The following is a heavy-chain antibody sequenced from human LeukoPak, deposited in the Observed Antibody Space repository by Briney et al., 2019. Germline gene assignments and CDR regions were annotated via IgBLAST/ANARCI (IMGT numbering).Heavy chain of an antibody. J-gene: IGHJ1*01. Sequence: GGSLRLSCAASRFTFSGYWMSWVRQAPGKGLEWVANIKQDGSEKYYVDSVKGRFTISRDNAKNSLYLQMNSLRAEDTAVYYCARDLGSSSSRVVQHWGQGTLVTVSS. CDR3: ARDLGSSSSRVVQH. V-gene: IGHV3-7*01. D-gene: IGHD6-6*01. CDR1: RFTFSGYW. CDR2: IKQDGSEK.